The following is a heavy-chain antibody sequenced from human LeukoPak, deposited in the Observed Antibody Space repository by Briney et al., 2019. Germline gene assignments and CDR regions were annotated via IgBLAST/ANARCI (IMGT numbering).Heavy chain of an antibody. Sequence: GGSLRLSCGASGFTFSSYGMSWVRQAPGKGLEWVSSISSSGGIRYYGDSVKGRFTISRDNSKNKLYLRMNSLRAEDTAVYYCAKANGIAIHLYYYYMDVWGKGTTVTISS. CDR1: GFTFSSYG. CDR3: AKANGIAIHLYYYYMDV. J-gene: IGHJ6*03. V-gene: IGHV3-23*01. D-gene: IGHD3-3*01. CDR2: ISSSGGIR.